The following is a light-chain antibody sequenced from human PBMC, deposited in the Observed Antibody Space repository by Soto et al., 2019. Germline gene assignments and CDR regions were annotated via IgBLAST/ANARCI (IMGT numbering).Light chain of an antibody. Sequence: EIVMTQSPATLSVSPGERATLSCRASQSVSSNLAWYQQKHGHAPRLLIYGAATRATGIPARFSGSGSGTEFTLTISSRQSEDFAVYYCQQYKNWPMYTFGQGTKVEIK. CDR1: QSVSSN. J-gene: IGKJ2*01. V-gene: IGKV3-15*01. CDR3: QQYKNWPMYT. CDR2: GAA.